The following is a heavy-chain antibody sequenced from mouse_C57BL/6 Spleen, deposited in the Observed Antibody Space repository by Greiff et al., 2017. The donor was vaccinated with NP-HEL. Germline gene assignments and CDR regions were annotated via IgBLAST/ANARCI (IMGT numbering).Heavy chain of an antibody. CDR1: GYTLTSYW. V-gene: IGHV1-72*01. D-gene: IGHD2-3*01. CDR3: AREGIYDGYEGWFAY. CDR2: IEPNRGGN. J-gene: IGHJ3*01. Sequence: VKLMESGAELVKPGASVKLSCKASGYTLTSYWMHWGKQRPGRGLEWIGRIEPNRGGNKYNEKFKSKATLTVDKPSSTAYMQLSSLTSEDSAVYYCAREGIYDGYEGWFAYWGQGTLVTVSA.